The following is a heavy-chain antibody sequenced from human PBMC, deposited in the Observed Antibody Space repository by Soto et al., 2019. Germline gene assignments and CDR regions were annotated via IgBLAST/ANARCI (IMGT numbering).Heavy chain of an antibody. J-gene: IGHJ4*02. CDR2: INGDNGNT. D-gene: IGHD4-17*01. V-gene: IGHV1-18*04. Sequence: QVQLVQSGAEVKKPGASVKVSCQASGYSFAITGIVGLRQAPEQGFEWMGWINGDNGNTNYAQKFQGRVTMTTDTSTSTAYMELRSLRSDDTAVYYCARDLGYGDYGTDFWGQGTLVTVSS. CDR1: GYSFAITG. CDR3: ARDLGYGDYGTDF.